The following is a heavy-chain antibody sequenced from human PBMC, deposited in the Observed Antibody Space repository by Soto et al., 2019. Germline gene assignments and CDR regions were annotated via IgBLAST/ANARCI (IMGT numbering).Heavy chain of an antibody. D-gene: IGHD2-15*01. J-gene: IGHJ4*02. CDR2: INHSGST. CDR3: ASAEKDCSGGSCYSGGFDY. V-gene: IGHV4-34*01. CDR1: GASFSGHS. Sequence: PSETLSLTCAVYGASFSGHSWSWVRQPPGKGLEWIGGINHSGSTNYNPSLKRRVTISVDTSKNQFSLKLSSVTAADTAVYYCASAEKDCSGGSCYSGGFDYWSQGNLVTVSS.